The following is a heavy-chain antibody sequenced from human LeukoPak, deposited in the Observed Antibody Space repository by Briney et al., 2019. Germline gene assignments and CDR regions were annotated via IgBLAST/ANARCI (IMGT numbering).Heavy chain of an antibody. V-gene: IGHV1-69*04. CDR3: ARDGAGKVAVAGTLDY. CDR2: IIPIIGIA. J-gene: IGHJ4*02. CDR1: GGTFSSYA. D-gene: IGHD6-19*01. Sequence: ASVKVSCKASGGTFSSYAISWVRQAPGQGLEWMGRIIPIIGIANYAQKFQGRVTITADKSTSTAYMELSSLRSEDTAVYYCARDGAGKVAVAGTLDYWGQGTLVTVSS.